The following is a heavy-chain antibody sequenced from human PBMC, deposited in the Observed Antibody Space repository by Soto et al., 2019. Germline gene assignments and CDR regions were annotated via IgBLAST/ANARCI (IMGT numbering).Heavy chain of an antibody. J-gene: IGHJ4*02. CDR2: ISWDGLAQ. D-gene: IGHD1-1*01. V-gene: IGHV3-30*18. CDR3: AKETIQVGGPNYFDY. Sequence: QVQLVESGGGVVQPGTSLRISCAVSGFVFSSFGMHWVRQAPGKGLEWVAVISWDGLAQYYGDSVRGRFTISRDNSQSTLYLQMNSLRTEDTAIYYCAKETIQVGGPNYFDYWGQGVLVTVSS. CDR1: GFVFSSFG.